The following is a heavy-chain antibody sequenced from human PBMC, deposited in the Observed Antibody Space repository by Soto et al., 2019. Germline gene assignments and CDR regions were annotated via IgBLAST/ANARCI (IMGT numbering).Heavy chain of an antibody. D-gene: IGHD3-22*01. J-gene: IGHJ4*02. CDR2: ITPTFGTP. CDR3: ARDGNLYASSAYYYLY. V-gene: IGHV1-69*13. Sequence: ASVKVSCKASGGTFSRYTITWVRQAPGQGLEWMGGITPTFGTPNYAQKFQGRVTITADESTSTAYMELSSLRSEDTAMYYCARDGNLYASSAYYYLYWGRGTLVTVSS. CDR1: GGTFSRYT.